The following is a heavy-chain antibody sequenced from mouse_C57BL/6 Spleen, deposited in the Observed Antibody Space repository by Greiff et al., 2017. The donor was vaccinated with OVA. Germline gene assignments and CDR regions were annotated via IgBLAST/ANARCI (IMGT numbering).Heavy chain of an antibody. D-gene: IGHD1-1*01. Sequence: VKLQQPGTELVKPGASVKLSCKASGYTFTSYWMHWVKQRPGQGLEWIGNINPSNGGTNYNEKFKSKATLTIDKSSSTAYMQLSSLTSADSAVYYCARTLITPGGADYWGQGTTLTVSS. CDR2: INPSNGGT. CDR3: ARTLITPGGADY. CDR1: GYTFTSYW. J-gene: IGHJ2*01. V-gene: IGHV1-53*01.